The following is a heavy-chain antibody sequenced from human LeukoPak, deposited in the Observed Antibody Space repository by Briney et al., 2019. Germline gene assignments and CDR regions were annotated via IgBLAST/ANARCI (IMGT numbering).Heavy chain of an antibody. J-gene: IGHJ5*02. CDR2: IDYSGST. CDR1: GGSISSVY. D-gene: IGHD2-2*01. V-gene: IGHV4-59*12. CDR3: ARGRGGIVVVPAAISYWFDP. Sequence: PSETLSLTCTVSGGSISSVYWSWIRQPPEKGLEWIGYIDYSGSTNYNPSLRSRVTISVDTSKNQFSLKLSSVTAADTAVYYCARGRGGIVVVPAAISYWFDPWGQGTLVTVSS.